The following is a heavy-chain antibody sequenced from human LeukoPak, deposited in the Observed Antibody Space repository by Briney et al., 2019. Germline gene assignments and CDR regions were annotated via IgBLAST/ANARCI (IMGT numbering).Heavy chain of an antibody. J-gene: IGHJ4*02. V-gene: IGHV4-59*12. CDR3: ARDVTFGGGIDY. CDR2: IYHTGST. CDR1: GGSLSNYY. D-gene: IGHD3-10*01. Sequence: PSETLSLTCTVSGGSLSNYYWAWIRQPPGKGLEWIGYIYHTGSTNYNPSLKSRVTISVDTSKNQFSLKLSSVTAADTAVYYCARDVTFGGGIDYWGQGTLVTVSS.